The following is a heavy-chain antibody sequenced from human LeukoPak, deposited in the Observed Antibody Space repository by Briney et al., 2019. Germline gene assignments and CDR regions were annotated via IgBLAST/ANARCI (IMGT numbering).Heavy chain of an antibody. CDR1: GLTVSSNC. J-gene: IGHJ4*02. CDR3: ARRAGDYSHPYDY. D-gene: IGHD3-22*01. Sequence: PGGSLRLSCAASGLTVSSNCMSWVRQAPGRGLKWVSLIYSGGNTEYADSVKGRFTISRGNSKNTLYLQMNSLRAEDTAVYYCARRAGDYSHPYDYWGQGTLVTVSS. CDR2: IYSGGNT. V-gene: IGHV3-53*01.